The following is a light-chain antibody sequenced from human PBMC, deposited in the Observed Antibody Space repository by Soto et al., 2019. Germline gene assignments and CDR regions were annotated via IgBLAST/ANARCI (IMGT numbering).Light chain of an antibody. Sequence: QSALTQPASVSGSPGQSITISCTGAASDVGGYDAVSWYQHLPGKAPKLIIYDVNNRPSRISHRFSGSKSGNTAFLTISGLQADDEADYYCSSYTTTRIVVFGGGTKVTVL. J-gene: IGLJ3*02. CDR2: DVN. CDR1: ASDVGGYDA. V-gene: IGLV2-14*03. CDR3: SSYTTTRIVV.